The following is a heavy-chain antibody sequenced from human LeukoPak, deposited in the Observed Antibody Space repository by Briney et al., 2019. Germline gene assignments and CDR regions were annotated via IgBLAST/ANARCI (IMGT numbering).Heavy chain of an antibody. D-gene: IGHD2-8*01. V-gene: IGHV3-20*04. J-gene: IGHJ5*02. CDR1: GFTFDDYG. CDR2: INWNGGST. Sequence: GGSLRLSCAASGFTFDDYGMSWVRQAPGKGLERVSGINWNGGSTGYADSVEGRFTISRDNAKNSLYLQMNSLRAEDTALYYCARDKVYCTNGVCYNRFDPWGQGTLVTVSS. CDR3: ARDKVYCTNGVCYNRFDP.